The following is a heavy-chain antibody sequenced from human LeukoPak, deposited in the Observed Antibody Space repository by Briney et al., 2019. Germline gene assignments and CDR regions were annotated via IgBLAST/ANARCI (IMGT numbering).Heavy chain of an antibody. Sequence: SVKVSCKASGGTFSSYAISWVRQAPGQGLEWMGGIIPIFGTANCAQKFQGRVTITADESTSTAYMELSSLRSEDTAVYYCARLSSGYLYYYGMDVWGQGTTVTVSS. CDR3: ARLSSGYLYYYGMDV. CDR1: GGTFSSYA. J-gene: IGHJ6*02. CDR2: IIPIFGTA. D-gene: IGHD3-22*01. V-gene: IGHV1-69*13.